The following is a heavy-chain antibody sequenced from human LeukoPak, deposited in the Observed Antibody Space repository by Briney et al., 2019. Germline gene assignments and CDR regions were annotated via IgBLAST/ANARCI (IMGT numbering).Heavy chain of an antibody. V-gene: IGHV1-2*02. D-gene: IGHD3-22*01. J-gene: IGHJ5*02. Sequence: RASVTVSCKASGYTFTGYYMHWVRQAPGRGVEWVGWINPNSGITNYAQKFQGRVTMTRDTSISTAYMELSRLRSDDPAVYYCARRIRTVGSSGPNWFDPWGQGTRVTVSS. CDR1: GYTFTGYY. CDR3: ARRIRTVGSSGPNWFDP. CDR2: INPNSGIT.